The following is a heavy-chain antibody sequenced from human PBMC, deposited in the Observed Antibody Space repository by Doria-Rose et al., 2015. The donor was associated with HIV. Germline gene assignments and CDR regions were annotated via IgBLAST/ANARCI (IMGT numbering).Heavy chain of an antibody. D-gene: IGHD3-10*01. CDR2: IYSSGST. CDR1: GGSISSYY. J-gene: IGHJ6*03. CDR3: ARFRPSRGIYYSLDV. V-gene: IGHV4-4*09. Sequence: QVRLQESGPGLVKPAETLSLTCTVSGGSISSYYWNWIRQPPGKGPGWIGYIYSSGSTHYNSSLKSRVPISIDTSKTKPPRKRSSVTAADTAVYYCARFRPSRGIYYSLDVWGKGTTVTVSS.